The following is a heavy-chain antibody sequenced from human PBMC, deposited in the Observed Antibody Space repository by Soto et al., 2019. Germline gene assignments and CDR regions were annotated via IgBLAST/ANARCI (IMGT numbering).Heavy chain of an antibody. CDR1: GGSVSSGDYY. CDR3: ARIPVETSMIYWLDP. J-gene: IGHJ5*02. CDR2: IYYSGNT. Sequence: SETLSLTCTVSGGSVSSGDYYWSWIRQPPGKGLEWIGYIYYSGNTNYNPSLKSRVIISVDTSKNLFSLKLTSVTAADTAVYYCARIPVETSMIYWLDPWGQGTLVSVS. D-gene: IGHD3-16*01. V-gene: IGHV4-61*08.